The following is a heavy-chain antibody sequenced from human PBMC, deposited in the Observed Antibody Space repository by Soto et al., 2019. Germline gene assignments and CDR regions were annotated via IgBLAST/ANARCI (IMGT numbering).Heavy chain of an antibody. CDR1: GFTFNKYT. J-gene: IGHJ4*02. Sequence: QVQLVESGGGVVQPGRSLRLSCAASGFTFNKYTMHWVRQAPGKGLEWVAVVAYDGGYKYYAVSVKGRFTISRDNSKNTLFLQMNSLRAEDTAVYYCARPANTYEYGISGSPSLLYWGQGTLVTVSS. CDR2: VAYDGGYK. V-gene: IGHV3-30-3*01. D-gene: IGHD3-22*01. CDR3: ARPANTYEYGISGSPSLLY.